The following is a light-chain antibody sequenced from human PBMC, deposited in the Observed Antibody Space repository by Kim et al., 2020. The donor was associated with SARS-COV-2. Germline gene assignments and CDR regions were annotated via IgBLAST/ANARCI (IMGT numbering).Light chain of an antibody. CDR2: LAS. CDR1: QTISTW. CDR3: QHYSRFPYN. J-gene: IGKJ2*01. V-gene: IGKV1-5*03. Sequence: DIQMTQSPSTLSASVGDRVTITCRASQTISTWLAWYQQKPGKAPNLLIYLASTLETGVPSRFIGSGSGTEFTLTIDSLQPDDFATYFCQHYSRFPYNCGQGTKVDIK.